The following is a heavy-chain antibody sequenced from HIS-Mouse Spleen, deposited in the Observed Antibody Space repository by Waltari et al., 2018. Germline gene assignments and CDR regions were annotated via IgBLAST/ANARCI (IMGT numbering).Heavy chain of an antibody. CDR2: IYYSGRT. Sequence: QLQLQESGPGLVKPSETLSLTCTVSGGSISSSSYYWGWIRQPPGKGLEWIGSIYYSGRTNYNPSVKRRVTISVDTSKNQFSLKLSSVTAADTAVYYCAREIPYSSSWYDWYFDLWGRGTLVTVSS. J-gene: IGHJ2*01. V-gene: IGHV4-39*07. D-gene: IGHD6-13*01. CDR1: GGSISSSSYY. CDR3: AREIPYSSSWYDWYFDL.